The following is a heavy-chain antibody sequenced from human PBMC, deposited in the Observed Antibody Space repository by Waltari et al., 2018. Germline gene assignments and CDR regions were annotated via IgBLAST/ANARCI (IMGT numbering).Heavy chain of an antibody. D-gene: IGHD3-3*01. CDR2: RKQDGSEK. Sequence: EVQLLASGGRLVQPGRSLRLSCEASGFTFSNYSMTLARQAPGKGLEWVANRKQDGSEKYYVDSVKGPCTSSRDNAKNPLYLQMTRLRAEDTAVYSCSRKIFGVVRDYWGQGTLVTVSS. CDR3: SRKIFGVVRDY. CDR1: GFTFSNYS. J-gene: IGHJ4*02. V-gene: IGHV3-7*01.